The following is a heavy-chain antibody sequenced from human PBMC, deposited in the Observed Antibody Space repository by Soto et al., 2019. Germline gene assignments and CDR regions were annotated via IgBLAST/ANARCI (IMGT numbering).Heavy chain of an antibody. CDR2: INESGGTT. CDR1: GFKFRSYG. J-gene: IGHJ6*02. V-gene: IGHV3-23*01. CDR3: VKDRATIFGVIWKYGMDV. D-gene: IGHD3-3*01. Sequence: EEQLLESGGGLVEPGGSLRLSCVASGFKFRSYGMAWVRQAPGKGLEWVSDINESGGTTNYADSVRGRFAISRDNSRNTLDLPMNSLRPEDTAVYYCVKDRATIFGVIWKYGMDVWGQGTTVYVSS.